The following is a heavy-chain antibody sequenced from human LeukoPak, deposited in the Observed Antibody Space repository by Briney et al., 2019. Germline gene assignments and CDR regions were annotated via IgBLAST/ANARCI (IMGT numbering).Heavy chain of an antibody. CDR2: ISNDGGGT. Sequence: GGSLRLSCAASGFIFNNYGLVWVRQAPGKGLEWVSAISNDGGGTTYADFVKGRFTISRDNSKNTLYLQMNSLRAEDSAVYYCAKDPTMIVVVIPDYWGQGTLVTVSS. CDR1: GFIFNNYG. J-gene: IGHJ4*02. CDR3: AKDPTMIVVVIPDY. V-gene: IGHV3-23*01. D-gene: IGHD3-22*01.